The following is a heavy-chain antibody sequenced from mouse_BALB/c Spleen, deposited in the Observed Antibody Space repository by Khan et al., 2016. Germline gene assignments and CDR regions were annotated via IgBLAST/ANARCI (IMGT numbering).Heavy chain of an antibody. CDR3: ARAPPRWYFDV. CDR1: GYSITSDYA. Sequence: EVQLQESGPGLVKPSQSLSLTCTVTGYSITSDYAWNWIRQLPGNKLEWMGYISYSGSTSYHPSLKSRISITRETSKHQFFLQLNSVTTEDTATYCCARAPPRWYFDVWGAGTTVTVSS. J-gene: IGHJ1*01. CDR2: ISYSGST. V-gene: IGHV3-2*02.